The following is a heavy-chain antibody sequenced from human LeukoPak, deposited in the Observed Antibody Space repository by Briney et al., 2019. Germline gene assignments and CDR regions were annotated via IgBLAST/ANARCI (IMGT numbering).Heavy chain of an antibody. CDR1: GFTVSSNY. V-gene: IGHV3-30*03. CDR3: AREIVVVVAASGAKPQPD. CDR2: ISYDGSNK. Sequence: GGSLRLSCAASGFTVSSNYMSWVRQAPGKGLEWVAVISYDGSNKYYADSVKGRFTISRDNSKNTLYLQMNSLRAEDTAVYYCAREIVVVVAASGAKPQPDWGQGTLVTVSS. J-gene: IGHJ4*02. D-gene: IGHD2-15*01.